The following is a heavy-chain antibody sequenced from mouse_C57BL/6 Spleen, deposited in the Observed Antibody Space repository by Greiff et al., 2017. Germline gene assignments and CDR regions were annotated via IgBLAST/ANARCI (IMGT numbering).Heavy chain of an antibody. CDR2: IGPGSGST. Sequence: VPLQQSGAELVKPGASVKISCKASGYTFTDYYINWVKQRPGQGLEWIGKIGPGSGSTYYNEKFKGKATLTADKSSSTAYMQLSSLTSEDSAVYFCARMVNYYGSSLYFDYWGQGTTLTVSS. J-gene: IGHJ2*01. CDR1: GYTFTDYY. V-gene: IGHV1-77*01. CDR3: ARMVNYYGSSLYFDY. D-gene: IGHD1-1*01.